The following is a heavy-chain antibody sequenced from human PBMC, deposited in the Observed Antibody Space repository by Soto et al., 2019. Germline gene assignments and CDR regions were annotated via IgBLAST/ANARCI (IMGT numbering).Heavy chain of an antibody. CDR2: ISSSSSTI. D-gene: IGHD3-3*01. Sequence: EVQLVESGGGLVQPGGSLRLSCAASGFTFSSYSMNWVRQAPGKGLAWVSYISSSSSTIYYADSVKGRFTISRDNAKNSLYLQMNSLRAEDTAVYYCARGLDVGWFDPWGQGTLVTVSS. CDR3: ARGLDVGWFDP. J-gene: IGHJ5*02. CDR1: GFTFSSYS. V-gene: IGHV3-48*01.